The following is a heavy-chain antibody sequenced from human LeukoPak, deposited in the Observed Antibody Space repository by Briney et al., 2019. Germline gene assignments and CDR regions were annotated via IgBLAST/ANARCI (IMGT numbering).Heavy chain of an antibody. D-gene: IGHD4-17*01. CDR1: GFTFTRYA. J-gene: IGHJ4*02. V-gene: IGHV3-23*01. CDR3: AKDGGDYFDY. CDR2: ISGSGGGP. Sequence: GGSLRLSCAASGFTFTRYAMSGVRQAPRKGLEWVSGISGSGGGPYYADSVKGRFTISKDNSKHTLYLQMNSLRADGTAVYYCAKDGGDYFDYWGQGTRVTVSS.